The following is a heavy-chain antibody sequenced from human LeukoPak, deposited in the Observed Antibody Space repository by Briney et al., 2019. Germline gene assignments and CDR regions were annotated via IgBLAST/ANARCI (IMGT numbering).Heavy chain of an antibody. J-gene: IGHJ4*02. Sequence: TSETLSLTCTVSGGSISSYYWSWIRQPPGKGLEWIGYIYYSGSTNYNPSLKSRVTISVDTSKNQFSLKLSSVTAADTAVYYCARAKSSSLSWPLSDYWGQGTLVTVSS. D-gene: IGHD6-13*01. CDR3: ARAKSSSLSWPLSDY. CDR2: IYYSGST. V-gene: IGHV4-59*01. CDR1: GGSISSYY.